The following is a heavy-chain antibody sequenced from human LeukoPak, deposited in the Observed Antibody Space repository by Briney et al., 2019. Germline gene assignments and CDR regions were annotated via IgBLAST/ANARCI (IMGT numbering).Heavy chain of an antibody. CDR2: INPSGGST. CDR1: GYTFTSYY. Sequence: GASVKVSCKASGYTFTSYYMHWVRQAPGQGLEWMGIINPSGGSTSYAQKFQGRVTMTRDTSTSTVYMELSSLRSEDTAVYYCARTEEHSGWYEPRLYFDYWGQGTLVTVSS. V-gene: IGHV1-46*01. D-gene: IGHD6-19*01. J-gene: IGHJ4*02. CDR3: ARTEEHSGWYEPRLYFDY.